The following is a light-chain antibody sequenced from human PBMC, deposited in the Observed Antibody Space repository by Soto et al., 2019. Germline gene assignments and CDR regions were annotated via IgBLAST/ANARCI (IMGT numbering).Light chain of an antibody. J-gene: IGLJ1*01. Sequence: QSALTQPASVSGSPGQSITISCTGTSNDVGGYNYVSWYQQHPGKAPQLVIYEVSHRPSGISDRFSGSKSGNTASLTISGLQVEDEADYYCSSYATSSPYVFGAGTKLTVL. V-gene: IGLV2-14*01. CDR3: SSYATSSPYV. CDR2: EVS. CDR1: SNDVGGYNY.